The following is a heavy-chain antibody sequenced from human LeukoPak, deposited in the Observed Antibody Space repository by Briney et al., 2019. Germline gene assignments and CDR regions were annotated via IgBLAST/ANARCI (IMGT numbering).Heavy chain of an antibody. CDR2: VYSSGTT. Sequence: KASQTLSLTCTVSGGSMSSGGHHWTWIRQHPGGGLEWIGYVYSSGTTYYNPSLKSRVTISVDKSKNQFSLKLNSVTAADTAVYYCARGGDYVAFDIWGQGTMVTVSS. CDR3: ARGGDYVAFDI. V-gene: IGHV4-31*03. J-gene: IGHJ3*02. CDR1: GGSMSSGGHH. D-gene: IGHD4-17*01.